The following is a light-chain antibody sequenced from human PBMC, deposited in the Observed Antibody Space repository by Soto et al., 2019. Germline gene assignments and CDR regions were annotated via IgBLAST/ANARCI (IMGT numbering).Light chain of an antibody. V-gene: IGLV2-23*02. J-gene: IGLJ2*01. CDR1: SSDVGSYNL. CDR2: EVS. Sequence: QSALTQPASVSGSPGQSITISCTGTSSDVGSYNLVSWYQQRPGKAPKLMIYEVSKRPSGVSTRFSGSKSGNTASLTISGLQAVDEADYFCSSYTSSNTLIFGGGTKLTV. CDR3: SSYTSSNTLI.